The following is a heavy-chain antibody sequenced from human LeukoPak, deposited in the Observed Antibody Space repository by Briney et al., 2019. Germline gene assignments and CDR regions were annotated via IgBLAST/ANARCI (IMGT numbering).Heavy chain of an antibody. J-gene: IGHJ4*02. D-gene: IGHD3-10*01. CDR1: GYTFTGYY. Sequence: ASVKVSCKASGYTFTGYYMHWVRQAPGQGLEWMGWINPNSGGTNYAQKFQGRVTMTRDTSISTAYMELSRLRSDDTVVYYCARAPMVRGAPQDYWGQGTLVTVSS. CDR2: INPNSGGT. V-gene: IGHV1-2*02. CDR3: ARAPMVRGAPQDY.